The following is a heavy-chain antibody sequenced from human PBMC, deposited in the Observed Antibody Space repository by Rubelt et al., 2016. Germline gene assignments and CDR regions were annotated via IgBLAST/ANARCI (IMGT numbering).Heavy chain of an antibody. J-gene: IGHJ5*02. Sequence: QVQLQQWGAGLLKPSETLSLTCAVYGGSFSGYYWSWIRQPPGKGLEWIGEINHSGSTNYNPSLKSRVTISVDTSKNQFSLKLSSVTAADTAVYYCARGESYCSGGSCVDWFDPWGQGTLVTVSS. D-gene: IGHD2-15*01. CDR2: INHSGST. V-gene: IGHV4-34*01. CDR1: GGSFSGYY. CDR3: ARGESYCSGGSCVDWFDP.